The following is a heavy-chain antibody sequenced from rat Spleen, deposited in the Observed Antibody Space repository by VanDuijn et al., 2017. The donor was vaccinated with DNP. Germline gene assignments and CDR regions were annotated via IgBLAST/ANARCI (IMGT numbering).Heavy chain of an antibody. Sequence: EVKLVESGGGLVQPGRSMRLSCAASGFTFSSFPMAWVRQAPTKGLDWVASISTGGGNTYYRDSVKGRFIVSRDNTRSTLYLQMDSLRSEDTATYYCAVSYYSAAAYWGQGLMVTVSS. CDR3: AVSYYSAAAY. D-gene: IGHD1-1*01. J-gene: IGHJ2*01. CDR2: ISTGGGNT. V-gene: IGHV5-25*01. CDR1: GFTFSSFP.